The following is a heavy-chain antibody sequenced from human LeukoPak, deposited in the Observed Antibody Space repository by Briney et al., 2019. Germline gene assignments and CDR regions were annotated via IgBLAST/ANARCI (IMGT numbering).Heavy chain of an antibody. D-gene: IGHD4-17*01. J-gene: IGHJ4*02. CDR3: VRQGESYGDSVVDY. CDR1: GLTFNNYA. Sequence: GGSLRLSCAASGLTFNNYAMSWVRQSPGKGLEWVSAIRGNGGSTHYADSVKGRFTISRDNSRNTLYPQMNSLRAEDTAVYNCVRQGESYGDSVVDYWGQGTLVTVSS. V-gene: IGHV3-23*01. CDR2: IRGNGGST.